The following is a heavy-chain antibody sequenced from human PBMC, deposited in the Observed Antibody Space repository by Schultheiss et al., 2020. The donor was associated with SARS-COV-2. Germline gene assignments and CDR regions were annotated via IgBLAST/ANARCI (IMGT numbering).Heavy chain of an antibody. CDR1: GFTFSSYE. CDR3: ARGGNWNWRAFDI. CDR2: ISSSGSTI. J-gene: IGHJ3*02. V-gene: IGHV3-48*03. Sequence: GGSLRLSCAASGFTFSSYEMNWVRQAPGKGLEWVSYISSSGSTIYYADSVKGRFTISRDNAKNSLYLQMNSLRAEDTAVYYCARGGNWNWRAFDIWGQGTMVTVSS. D-gene: IGHD1-7*01.